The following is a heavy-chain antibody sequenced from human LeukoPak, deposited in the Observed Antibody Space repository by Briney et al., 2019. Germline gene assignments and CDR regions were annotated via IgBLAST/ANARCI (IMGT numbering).Heavy chain of an antibody. Sequence: QAGGSLRLSCAASGFTFSSYGMHWVRQAPGKGLEWVAVISYDGSNKYYADSVKGRFTISRDNSKNTLYLQMNSLRAEDTAVYYCAKINRRPIVGAIQDFDYWGQGTLVTVSS. CDR1: GFTFSSYG. J-gene: IGHJ4*02. CDR2: ISYDGSNK. D-gene: IGHD1-26*01. V-gene: IGHV3-30*18. CDR3: AKINRRPIVGAIQDFDY.